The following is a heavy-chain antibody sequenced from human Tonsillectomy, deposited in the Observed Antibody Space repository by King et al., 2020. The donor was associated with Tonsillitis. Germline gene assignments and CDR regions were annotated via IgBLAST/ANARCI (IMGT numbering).Heavy chain of an antibody. Sequence: VQLVESGGGLVKPGGSLRLSCAASGFTFSDYYMSWIRQAPGKGLEWVSYISSSSSYTNYADSMKGRFTISRDNAKNSLYLQMNSLRAEDTPVYYCARDPGGSGWLRSHYYFDYWGQGTLVTVSS. CDR2: ISSSSSYT. J-gene: IGHJ4*02. CDR3: ARDPGGSGWLRSHYYFDY. V-gene: IGHV3-11*06. CDR1: GFTFSDYY. D-gene: IGHD6-19*01.